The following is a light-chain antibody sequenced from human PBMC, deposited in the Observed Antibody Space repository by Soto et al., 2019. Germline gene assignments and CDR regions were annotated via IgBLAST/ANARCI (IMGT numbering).Light chain of an antibody. CDR1: QSVSSN. J-gene: IGKJ4*01. CDR3: QEHNQWPQPT. V-gene: IGKV3-15*01. CDR2: GAS. Sequence: EIVRTQSPATLSVSPGERATLSCRASQSVSSNLAWYQQKPGQAPRLLIYGASTRATGIPDRFSGSGSGTEFTLTISSLQSEDFAVYYCQEHNQWPQPTFGRGT.